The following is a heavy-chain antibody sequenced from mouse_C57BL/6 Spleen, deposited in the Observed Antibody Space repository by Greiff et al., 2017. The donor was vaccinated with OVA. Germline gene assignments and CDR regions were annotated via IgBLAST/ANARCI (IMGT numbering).Heavy chain of an antibody. CDR2: INPGSGGT. Sequence: VQLKESGAELVRPGTSVKVSCKASGYSFTNYLIEWVKQRPGQGLEWIGVINPGSGGTNYNEKFKGKATLTADKSSSTAYMQLSSLTSEDSAVYFCAGSGKITTVVSDYWGQGTTLTVSS. CDR1: GYSFTNYL. V-gene: IGHV1-54*01. J-gene: IGHJ2*01. D-gene: IGHD1-1*01. CDR3: AGSGKITTVVSDY.